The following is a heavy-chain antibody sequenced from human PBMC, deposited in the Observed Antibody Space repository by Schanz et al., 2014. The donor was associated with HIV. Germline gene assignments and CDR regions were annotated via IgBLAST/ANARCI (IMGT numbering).Heavy chain of an antibody. Sequence: VQLVESGGGVVQPGRSLRVSCAASGFTFSSYAMSWVRQAPGKGLEWVSTISGSGGSPYYADSVKGRFTISRDNSKNTLYLQMNSLRAEDTAVYYCVRLMSSDYDFYHYGMDVWGQGTTVIVSS. CDR1: GFTFSSYA. J-gene: IGHJ6*02. V-gene: IGHV3-23*04. D-gene: IGHD4-17*01. CDR3: VRLMSSDYDFYHYGMDV. CDR2: ISGSGGSP.